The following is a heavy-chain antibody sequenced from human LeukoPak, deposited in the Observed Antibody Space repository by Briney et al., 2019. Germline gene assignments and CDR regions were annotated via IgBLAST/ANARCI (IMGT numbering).Heavy chain of an antibody. CDR3: ARSSGYSSGWSIIDY. CDR1: GFTFSSYS. D-gene: IGHD6-19*01. CDR2: ISSSSSYI. Sequence: EGSLRLSCAASGFTFSSYSMNWVHQAPGKGLEWVSSISSSSSYIYYADSVKGRFTISRDNAKNSLYLQMNSLRAEDTAVYYCARSSGYSSGWSIIDYWGQGTLVTVSS. J-gene: IGHJ4*02. V-gene: IGHV3-21*01.